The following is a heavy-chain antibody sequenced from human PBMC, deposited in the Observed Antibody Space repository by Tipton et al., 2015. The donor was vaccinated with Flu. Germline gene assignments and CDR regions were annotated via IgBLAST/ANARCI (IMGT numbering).Heavy chain of an antibody. CDR3: AKVIPELVAGLDY. CDR1: GFTFHDYA. J-gene: IGHJ4*02. D-gene: IGHD6-19*01. Sequence: SLRLSCATSGFTFHDYAIRWVRQAPGKGLEWVSGISWDGDEIRYADTVRGRFTISRDNSKNRLVLQMNSLRAEDTAVYYCAKVIPELVAGLDYWGQGTLVTVSS. V-gene: IGHV3-9*01. CDR2: ISWDGDEI.